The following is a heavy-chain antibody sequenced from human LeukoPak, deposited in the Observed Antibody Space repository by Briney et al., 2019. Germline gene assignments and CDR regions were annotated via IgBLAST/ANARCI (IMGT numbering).Heavy chain of an antibody. Sequence: TGGSLRLSCAASGFTFSSYEMNWVRQAPGKGLEWVSYISSSGSTIYYADSVKGRFTISRDNAKNSLYLQMNSLRAEDTAVYYCARDRHYYGSGSYSGYWGQGTLVTVSS. J-gene: IGHJ4*02. CDR2: ISSSGSTI. CDR3: ARDRHYYGSGSYSGY. V-gene: IGHV3-48*03. CDR1: GFTFSSYE. D-gene: IGHD3-10*01.